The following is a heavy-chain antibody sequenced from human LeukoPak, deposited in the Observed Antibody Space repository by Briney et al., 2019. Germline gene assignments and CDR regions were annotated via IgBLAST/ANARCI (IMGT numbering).Heavy chain of an antibody. J-gene: IGHJ3*02. CDR1: GYTFTSYG. CDR2: ISAYNGNT. D-gene: IGHD1-7*01. V-gene: IGHV1-18*01. Sequence: GASVKVSCKASGYTFTSYGISWVRQAPGQGLEWMGWISAYNGNTNYAQKLQGRVTMTTDTSTSTAYMGLRSLRSDDTAVYYCARGLSPGINWNFDAFDIWGQGTMVTVSS. CDR3: ARGLSPGINWNFDAFDI.